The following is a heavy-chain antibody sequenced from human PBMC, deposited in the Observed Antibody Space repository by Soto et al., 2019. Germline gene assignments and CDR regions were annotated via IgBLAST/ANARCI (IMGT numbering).Heavy chain of an antibody. J-gene: IGHJ3*02. CDR1: GGSISHFY. D-gene: IGHD3-9*01. V-gene: IGHV4-59*01. CDR2: IYDSGST. Sequence: QVQLQESGPRLVKPSETLSLTCTVSGGSISHFYWSWIRQSPGKGLEWLGYIYDSGSTSYNPSLKGPLTMVIETSKTPFSPNLSSVDAADTGVYFWAASYYAILTGHFAFDIWGHGTMVTVSS. CDR3: AASYYAILTGHFAFDI.